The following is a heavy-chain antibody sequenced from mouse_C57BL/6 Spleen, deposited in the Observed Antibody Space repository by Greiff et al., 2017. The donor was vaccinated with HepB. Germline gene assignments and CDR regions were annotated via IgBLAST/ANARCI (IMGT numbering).Heavy chain of an antibody. CDR2: IRNKANNHAT. J-gene: IGHJ4*01. V-gene: IGHV6-6*01. CDR1: GFTFSDAW. CDR3: TRRLRYAYYYAMDY. Sequence: EVKLVESGGGLVQPGGSMKLSCAASGFTFSDAWMDWVRQSPEKGLEWVAEIRNKANNHATYYAESVKGRFTISRDDSKSSVYLQMNSLRAEDTGIYYCTRRLRYAYYYAMDYWGQGTSVTVSS. D-gene: IGHD1-1*01.